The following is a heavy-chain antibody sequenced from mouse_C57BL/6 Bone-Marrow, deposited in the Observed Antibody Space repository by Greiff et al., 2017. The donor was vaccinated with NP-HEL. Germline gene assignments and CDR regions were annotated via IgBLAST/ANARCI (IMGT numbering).Heavy chain of an antibody. V-gene: IGHV1-74*01. D-gene: IGHD1-1*01. CDR3: AILYYYGSSYVYAMDY. Sequence: QVQLKQPGAELVKPGASVKVSCKASGYTFTSYWMHWVKQRPGQGLEWIGRIHPSDSDTNYNQKFKGKATLTVDKSSSTAYMQLSSLTSEDSAVYYCAILYYYGSSYVYAMDYWGQGTSVTVSS. CDR2: IHPSDSDT. CDR1: GYTFTSYW. J-gene: IGHJ4*01.